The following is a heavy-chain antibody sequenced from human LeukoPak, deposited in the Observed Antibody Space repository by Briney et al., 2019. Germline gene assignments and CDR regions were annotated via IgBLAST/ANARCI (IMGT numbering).Heavy chain of an antibody. CDR3: ARHGTHRLWFGAPQKKNWFDP. D-gene: IGHD3-10*01. CDR2: IYYSGST. CDR1: GGSISSSSYY. J-gene: IGHJ5*02. Sequence: SETLSLTCTVSGGSISSSSYYWGWIRQPPGKGLEWIGSIYYSGSTYYNPSLKSRVTISVDTSKNQFSLKLSSVTAADTAVYYCARHGTHRLWFGAPQKKNWFDPWGQGTLVTVSS. V-gene: IGHV4-39*01.